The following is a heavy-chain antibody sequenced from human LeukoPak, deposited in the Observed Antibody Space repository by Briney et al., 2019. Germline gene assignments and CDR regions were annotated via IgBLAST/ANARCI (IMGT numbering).Heavy chain of an antibody. J-gene: IGHJ6*02. D-gene: IGHD3-10*01. CDR1: GFTFSNYW. Sequence: PGGSLRLSRAASGFTFSNYWMHWVRQAPGKGLVWVSRINSDGSSTTYADSVKGRFTISRDNAKNTLYLQMNSLRAEDTAVYYCARDYGRSRDYGMDVWGQGTTVTVSS. V-gene: IGHV3-74*01. CDR3: ARDYGRSRDYGMDV. CDR2: INSDGSST.